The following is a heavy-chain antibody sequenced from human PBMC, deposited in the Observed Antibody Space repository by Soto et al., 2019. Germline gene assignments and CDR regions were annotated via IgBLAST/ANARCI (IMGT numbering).Heavy chain of an antibody. J-gene: IGHJ6*02. D-gene: IGHD3-10*01. CDR2: INHSGST. V-gene: IGHV4-34*01. CDR3: ARVSGIYYYGMDV. Sequence: QVQLQQWGAGLLKPSETLSLTCAVYGGSFSGYYWNWIRQPPGKGLEWIGEINHSGSTNYNPSLKSRVTISLDTSKNQFSLKLSSVTAADTAVYYCARVSGIYYYGMDVWGQGTTVTVSS. CDR1: GGSFSGYY.